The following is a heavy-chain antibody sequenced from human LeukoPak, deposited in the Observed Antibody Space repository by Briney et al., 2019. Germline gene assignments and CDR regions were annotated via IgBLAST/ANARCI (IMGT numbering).Heavy chain of an antibody. D-gene: IGHD4-23*01. Sequence: WASVKVSCKASGYTFTSYGISWVRQAPGQGLEWMGWISAYNGNTNYAQKLQGRVTMTTDTSTSTAYMELRSLRSDDTAVYYCARDNSVEDTAWWFDPWGQGTLVTVSS. CDR3: ARDNSVEDTAWWFDP. CDR2: ISAYNGNT. CDR1: GYTFTSYG. J-gene: IGHJ5*02. V-gene: IGHV1-18*01.